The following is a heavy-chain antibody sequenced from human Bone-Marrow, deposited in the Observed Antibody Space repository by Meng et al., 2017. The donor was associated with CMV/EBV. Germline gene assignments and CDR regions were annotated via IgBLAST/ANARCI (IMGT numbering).Heavy chain of an antibody. CDR1: GFTFSSYW. Sequence: GGSLRLSCAASGFTFSSYWMHWVRQAPGKGLVWVSRINSDGSSTSYADSVKGRFTISRDNAKNTLYLQMNSLRAEDTAVYYCARGPHDYYVSSGYYYWGQGTLVTVSS. D-gene: IGHD3-22*01. CDR2: INSDGSST. J-gene: IGHJ4*02. CDR3: ARGPHDYYVSSGYYY. V-gene: IGHV3-74*01.